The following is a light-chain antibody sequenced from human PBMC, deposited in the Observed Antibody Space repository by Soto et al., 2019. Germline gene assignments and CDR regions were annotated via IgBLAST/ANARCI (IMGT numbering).Light chain of an antibody. CDR2: GNN. CDR1: SSNIGAGFD. CDR3: SSYTSSSTLVV. V-gene: IGLV1-40*01. J-gene: IGLJ2*01. Sequence: QSVLTQPPSVSGAPGQRVTIPCTGTSSNIGAGFDVHWYQHLPGTAPKLLIYGNNHRPSGVPDRFSGSKSGTSASLAITGLQAEDEADYYCSSYTSSSTLVVFGGGTKLTVL.